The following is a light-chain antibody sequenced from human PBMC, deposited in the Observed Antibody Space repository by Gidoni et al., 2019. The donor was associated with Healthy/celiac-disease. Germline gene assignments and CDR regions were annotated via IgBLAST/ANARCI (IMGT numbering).Light chain of an antibody. CDR1: QSISSY. V-gene: IGKV1-39*01. CDR2: AAS. Sequence: EIQRTQSPSSLSASVGDRGTITCRASQSISSYLNWYQQKPGKAPKLLIYAASSLQSGVPSRFSGSGSGTDFTLTLSCLQPEDFATYYCQQSYSTPWTFGQGTKVEIK. CDR3: QQSYSTPWT. J-gene: IGKJ1*01.